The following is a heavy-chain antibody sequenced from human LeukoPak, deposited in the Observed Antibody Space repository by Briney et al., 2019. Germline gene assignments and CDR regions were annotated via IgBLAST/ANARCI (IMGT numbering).Heavy chain of an antibody. J-gene: IGHJ4*02. CDR3: ARADVYYGSGSSVLPSFDD. D-gene: IGHD3-10*01. CDR1: RGSISSGGYY. CDR2: IYYSGST. Sequence: SQTLSLTCTLSRGSISSGGYYGSWIRQHPGKGLEWIGYIYYSGSTYYNPSLKSRVTISVATSKNQFSLNLSSVTAADTVVYCWARADVYYGSGSSVLPSFDDWGQGRLVTV. V-gene: IGHV4-31*03.